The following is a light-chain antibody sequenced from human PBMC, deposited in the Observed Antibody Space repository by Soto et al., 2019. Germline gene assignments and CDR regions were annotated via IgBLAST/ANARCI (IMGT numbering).Light chain of an antibody. Sequence: SALTQPASVSGSPGQSITISCTGTSSDVGAYNYDSWYQQYAGEAPKVIIYDVSHRPAGVSNRFSGSKSGNTASLSISGLQSQDEADYFCSSYTTATTYVFGTGTRSPS. CDR2: DVS. CDR1: SSDVGAYNY. J-gene: IGLJ1*01. V-gene: IGLV2-14*01. CDR3: SSYTTATTYV.